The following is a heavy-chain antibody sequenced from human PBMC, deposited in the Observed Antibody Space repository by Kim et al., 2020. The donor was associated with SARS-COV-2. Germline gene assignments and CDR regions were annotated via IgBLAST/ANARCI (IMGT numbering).Heavy chain of an antibody. V-gene: IGHV3-30*18. J-gene: IGHJ4*02. CDR1: GFTFSSYG. CDR2: ISYDGSNK. CDR3: AKGDLLRFFSDY. Sequence: GGSLRLSCAASGFTFSSYGMHWVRQAPGKGLEWVAVISYDGSNKYYADSVKGRFTISRDNSKNTLYLQMNSLRAEDTAVYFCAKGDLLRFFSDYWGQGTL. D-gene: IGHD3-3*01.